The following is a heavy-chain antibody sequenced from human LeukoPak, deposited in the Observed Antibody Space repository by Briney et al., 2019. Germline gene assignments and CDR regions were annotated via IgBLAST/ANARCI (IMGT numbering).Heavy chain of an antibody. J-gene: IGHJ6*03. D-gene: IGHD2-2*02. V-gene: IGHV1-69*13. CDR2: IIPIFGTA. CDR1: GYTFTSYA. Sequence: SVKVSCKASGYTFTSYAISWVRQAPGQGLEWMGGIIPIFGTANYAQKFQGRVTITADESTSTAYMELSSLRSEDTAVYYCAAPNCSSTSCYNNYYYYMDVWGKGTTVTVSS. CDR3: AAPNCSSTSCYNNYYYYMDV.